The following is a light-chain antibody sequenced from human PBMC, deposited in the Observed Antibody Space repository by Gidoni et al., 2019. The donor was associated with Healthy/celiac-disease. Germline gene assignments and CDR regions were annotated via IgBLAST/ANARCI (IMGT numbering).Light chain of an antibody. CDR1: QSVSSY. V-gene: IGKV3-11*01. CDR2: DAS. J-gene: IGKJ3*01. CDR3: QQRSNWPRVT. Sequence: IVLTQSPATLSLSPGERATLSCRASQSVSSYLAWYQQKPGQAPRLLIYDASNRATGIPARFSGSGSGTDFTLTISSLEPEDFAVYYCQQRSNWPRVTFGPXTKVDIK.